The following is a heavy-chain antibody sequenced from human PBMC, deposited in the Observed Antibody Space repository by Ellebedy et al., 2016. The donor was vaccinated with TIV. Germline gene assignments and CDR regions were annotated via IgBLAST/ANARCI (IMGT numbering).Heavy chain of an antibody. D-gene: IGHD6-13*01. CDR2: ISSSGSTI. CDR1: GFTFSDHY. CDR3: ARTAGTFPRYYFDY. J-gene: IGHJ4*02. Sequence: GESLKISCAASGFTFSDHYMSWIRQAPGKGLEWVSYISSSGSTIYYADSVKGRFTISRDNAKNSLYLQMNSLRAEDTAVYYCARTAGTFPRYYFDYWGQGTLVTVSS. V-gene: IGHV3-11*01.